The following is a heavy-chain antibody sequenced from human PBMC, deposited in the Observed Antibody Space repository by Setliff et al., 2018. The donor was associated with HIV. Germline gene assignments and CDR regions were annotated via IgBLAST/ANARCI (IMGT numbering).Heavy chain of an antibody. D-gene: IGHD3-9*01. J-gene: IGHJ6*02. CDR2: IRYGGSNK. V-gene: IGHV3-30*02. CDR3: VSSSLTGYYLWRNYYYGMDV. Sequence: GGSLRLSCAASGFTFSSYGMHWVRQAPGKGLEWVAFIRYGGSNKYYADSVKGRFTISRDNSKNTLYLQMNSLRAEDTAVYYCVSSSLTGYYLWRNYYYGMDVWGQGTTVTVSS. CDR1: GFTFSSYG.